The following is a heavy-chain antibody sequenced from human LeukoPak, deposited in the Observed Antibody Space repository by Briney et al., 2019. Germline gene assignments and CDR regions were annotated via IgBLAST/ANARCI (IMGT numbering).Heavy chain of an antibody. J-gene: IGHJ4*02. Sequence: GGSLRLSCAASGFTFSSYEMNWVRQAPGKGLEWVSYISSSGSTIYYADSVKGRFTISRDNAKNSLYLQVNSLRAEDTAVYYCARDSPGGCVDYWGQGTLVTVSS. CDR3: ARDSPGGCVDY. CDR1: GFTFSSYE. V-gene: IGHV3-48*03. CDR2: ISSSGSTI. D-gene: IGHD3-16*01.